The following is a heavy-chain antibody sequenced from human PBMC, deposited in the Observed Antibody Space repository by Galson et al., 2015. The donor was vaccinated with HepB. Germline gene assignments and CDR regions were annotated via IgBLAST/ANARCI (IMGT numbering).Heavy chain of an antibody. CDR1: GYTFTSYG. Sequence: SVKVSCKASGYTFTSYGISWVRQAPGQGLEWMGWISAYNGNTNYAQKLQGRVTMTTDTSTSTAYMELRSLRSDDTAVYYCAREGGPYYDFWSGYYTPYDFDYWGQGTLVTVSS. V-gene: IGHV1-18*04. CDR3: AREGGPYYDFWSGYYTPYDFDY. J-gene: IGHJ4*02. D-gene: IGHD3-3*01. CDR2: ISAYNGNT.